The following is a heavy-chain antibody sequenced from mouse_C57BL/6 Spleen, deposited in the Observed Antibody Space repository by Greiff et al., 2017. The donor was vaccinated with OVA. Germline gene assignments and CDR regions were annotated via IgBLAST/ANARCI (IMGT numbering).Heavy chain of an antibody. J-gene: IGHJ2*01. V-gene: IGHV14-3*01. CDR1: GFNIKNTY. CDR2: IDPANGNT. Sequence: VHVKQSVAELVRPGASVKLSCTASGFNIKNTYMHWVKQRPEQGLEWIGRIDPANGNTKYAPKFQGKATITADTSSNTAYLQLSSLTSEDTAIYYCAFYYGSSYEFDYWGQGTTLTVSS. CDR3: AFYYGSSYEFDY. D-gene: IGHD1-1*01.